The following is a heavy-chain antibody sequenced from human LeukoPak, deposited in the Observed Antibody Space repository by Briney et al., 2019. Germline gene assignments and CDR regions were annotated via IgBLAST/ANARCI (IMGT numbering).Heavy chain of an antibody. CDR3: AREGDSGWFFDY. V-gene: IGHV1-18*01. CDR2: ISTYNGNT. Sequence: ASVKVSCKASGYTFTSYAIHWVRQAPGQRLEWMGWISTYNGNTNYAQKFQGRVTMTTDTSTTTAYMELRSLRSDDTAVYYCAREGDSGWFFDYWGQGTLVTVSS. CDR1: GYTFTSYA. J-gene: IGHJ4*02. D-gene: IGHD6-19*01.